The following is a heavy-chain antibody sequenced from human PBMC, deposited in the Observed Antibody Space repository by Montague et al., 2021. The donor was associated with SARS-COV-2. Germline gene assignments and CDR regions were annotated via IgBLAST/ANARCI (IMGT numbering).Heavy chain of an antibody. D-gene: IGHD4/OR15-4a*01. CDR1: GGSISSYY. Sequence: SETLSLTCTVSGGSISSYYWSWIRQPAGKGLEWIGRIYPSGSTTXNPSLKSRVTMSVDTSKNQFSLKLSSVTAADTAVYYCARDHMTIRFMVYYYGMDVWGQGTTVTVSS. V-gene: IGHV4-4*07. CDR2: IYPSGST. J-gene: IGHJ6*02. CDR3: ARDHMTIRFMVYYYGMDV.